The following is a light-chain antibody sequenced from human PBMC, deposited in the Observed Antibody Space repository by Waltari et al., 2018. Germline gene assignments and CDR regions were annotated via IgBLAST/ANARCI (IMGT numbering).Light chain of an antibody. CDR3: QQFNNWPQT. V-gene: IGKV3-15*01. Sequence: EVVMTQSPATLSVSPVERATLSCRASQSVSRAVAWYQQKPGPAPRLLLYGASTRITGVPARFTGSGSGAEFSLTISSLQSEDVAIYYCQQFNNWPQTFGGGTQVEIK. J-gene: IGKJ4*01. CDR1: QSVSRA. CDR2: GAS.